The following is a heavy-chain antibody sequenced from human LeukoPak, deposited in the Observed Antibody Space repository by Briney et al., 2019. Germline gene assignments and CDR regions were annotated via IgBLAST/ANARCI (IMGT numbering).Heavy chain of an antibody. J-gene: IGHJ4*02. CDR1: GYTFTGYY. V-gene: IGHV1-2*02. Sequence: ASVKVSCKASGYTFTGYYMHWVRQAPGQGLEWMGWIYPNSGGTNSAQKFQGRGTMTSDTSISTAYMEVSRLRSDDTAVYYCALPPWIQLWFTSPQPPDFDCWGQGTLVTVSS. D-gene: IGHD5-18*01. CDR2: IYPNSGGT. CDR3: ALPPWIQLWFTSPQPPDFDC.